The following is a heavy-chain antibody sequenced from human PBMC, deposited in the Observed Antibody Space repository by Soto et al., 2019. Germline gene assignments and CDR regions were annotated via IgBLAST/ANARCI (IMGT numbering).Heavy chain of an antibody. CDR1: GFTFGDCA. J-gene: IGHJ6*02. V-gene: IGHV3-49*04. CDR2: IRSKAYGGTT. CDR3: TRDRGVFDFWSGTYYYYGMDV. Sequence: GGSLRLSCTASGFTFGDCAMSWVRQAPGKGLEWVGFIRSKAYGGTTEYAASVKGRFTISRDDSKSIAYLQMNSLKTEDTAVYYCTRDRGVFDFWSGTYYYYGMDVWGQGTTVTVSS. D-gene: IGHD3-3*01.